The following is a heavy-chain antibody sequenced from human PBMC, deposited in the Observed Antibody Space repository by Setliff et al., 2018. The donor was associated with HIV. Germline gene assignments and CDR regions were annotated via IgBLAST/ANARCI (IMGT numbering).Heavy chain of an antibody. CDR2: IYYNGGT. V-gene: IGHV4-59*12. CDR1: GGSITSYY. D-gene: IGHD6-19*01. J-gene: IGHJ4*02. Sequence: SETLSLTCTVSGGSITSYYWSWIRQTPGKRLEYIGYIYYNGGTNYNPSLKSRVTISLDTSKNQFSLSLRSVTAADTAVYYCARYSSGGIDYWGQGTLVTVSS. CDR3: ARYSSGGIDY.